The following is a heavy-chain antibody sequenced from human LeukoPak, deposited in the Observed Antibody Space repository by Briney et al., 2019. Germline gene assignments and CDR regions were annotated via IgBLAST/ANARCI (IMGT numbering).Heavy chain of an antibody. CDR1: GGSFSGYY. V-gene: IGHV4-34*01. Sequence: SETLSLTCAVYGGSFSGYYWSWIRQPPGKGLEWIGEINHSGSTNYNPSLKSRVTISVDTSKNQFSLKLSSMTAAVTAVYYCARVSDIVVVPAAIPNPLSNWFDSWGQGTLVTVSS. CDR2: INHSGST. D-gene: IGHD2-2*01. J-gene: IGHJ5*01. CDR3: ARVSDIVVVPAAIPNPLSNWFDS.